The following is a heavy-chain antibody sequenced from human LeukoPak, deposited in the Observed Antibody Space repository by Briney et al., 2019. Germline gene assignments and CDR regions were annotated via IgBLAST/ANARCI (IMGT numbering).Heavy chain of an antibody. V-gene: IGHV3-53*01. CDR3: AGGAGSPLEWIQLWLPLTS. J-gene: IGHJ4*02. D-gene: IGHD5-18*01. CDR1: GFTVSNNY. CDR2: IYSGGSS. Sequence: PGGSLRLSCAASGFTVSNNYMSWVRQAPGKGLEWVSVIYSGGSSYYADSVKGRFTISRDNSKNTVYLQMNSLRAEDTAVYYCAGGAGSPLEWIQLWLPLTSWGQGTLVTVSS.